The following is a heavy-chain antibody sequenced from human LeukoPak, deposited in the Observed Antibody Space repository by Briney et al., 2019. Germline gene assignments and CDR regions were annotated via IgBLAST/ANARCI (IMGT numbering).Heavy chain of an antibody. J-gene: IGHJ4*02. D-gene: IGHD2-2*01. Sequence: PGGSLILSCAASGFTFSTYWMSWVRQAPGKGLEWVANIKQDGSDKYYVDSVKGRFTISRDNAKNSLFLQMNSLRAEDTAVYYCARVRCSSNSCFPDYWGQGTLVTVSS. CDR1: GFTFSTYW. CDR3: ARVRCSSNSCFPDY. V-gene: IGHV3-7*01. CDR2: IKQDGSDK.